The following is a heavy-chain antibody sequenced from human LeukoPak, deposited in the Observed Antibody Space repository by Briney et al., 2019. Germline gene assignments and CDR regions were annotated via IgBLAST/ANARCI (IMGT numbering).Heavy chain of an antibody. V-gene: IGHV1-46*01. Sequence: ASVKVSCKASGYTFTSYYMHWARQAPGQGLEWMGIINPSGGSTSYAQKFQGRVTMTRDTSTSTVYMELSSLRSEDTAVYYCARDDGYCSSTSCYGGYWGQGTLVTVSS. CDR2: INPSGGST. J-gene: IGHJ4*02. CDR3: ARDDGYCSSTSCYGGY. CDR1: GYTFTSYY. D-gene: IGHD2-2*03.